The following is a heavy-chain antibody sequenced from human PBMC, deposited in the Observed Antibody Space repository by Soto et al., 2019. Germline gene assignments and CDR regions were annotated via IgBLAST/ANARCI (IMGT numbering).Heavy chain of an antibody. Sequence: QVQLVEPGGNMVQPGWSLTVSCAASGFTFNTFGMHWARQAPGKGLEWVAVISYDGSDEYYADSVKGRFTISRENSMNTLSLQMNSLSVDDTGVYYCARGPYYGSGTLDFGGQGTLVTVSS. CDR2: ISYDGSDE. CDR3: ARGPYYGSGTLDF. D-gene: IGHD3-10*01. J-gene: IGHJ4*02. V-gene: IGHV3-30*03. CDR1: GFTFNTFG.